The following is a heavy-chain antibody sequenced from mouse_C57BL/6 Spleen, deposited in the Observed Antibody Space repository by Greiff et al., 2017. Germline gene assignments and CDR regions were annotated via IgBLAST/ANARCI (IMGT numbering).Heavy chain of an antibody. D-gene: IGHD1-1*01. J-gene: IGHJ1*03. CDR2: IYPRSGNT. CDR1: GYTFTSYG. Sequence: QVQLQQSGAELARPGASVKLSCKASGYTFTSYGISWVKQRTGQGLEWIGEIYPRSGNTYYNEKFKGKATLTADKSSSTAYIELRSLTSEDSAVYFCARSSYGSSPDWYFDVWGTGTTVTVSS. V-gene: IGHV1-81*01. CDR3: ARSSYGSSPDWYFDV.